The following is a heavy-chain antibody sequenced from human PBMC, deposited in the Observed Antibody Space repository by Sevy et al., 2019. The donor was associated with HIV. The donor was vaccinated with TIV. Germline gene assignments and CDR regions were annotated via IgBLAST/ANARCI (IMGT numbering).Heavy chain of an antibody. CDR1: GGSISTYY. V-gene: IGHV4-59*08. CDR3: ARQGTRGSYPI. D-gene: IGHD1-26*01. J-gene: IGHJ4*02. CDR2: ISYTGTT. Sequence: SETLSLTCTVSGGSISTYYWSWIRQPPGKGLEWIGEISYTGTTNYNPYLQSRVTLSVDTSRNQFSLTLSSVTAADTAFYYCARQGTRGSYPIWGQGTLVTVSS.